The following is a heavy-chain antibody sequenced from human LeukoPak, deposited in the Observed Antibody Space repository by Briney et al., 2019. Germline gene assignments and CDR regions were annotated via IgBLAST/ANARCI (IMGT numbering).Heavy chain of an antibody. CDR1: GGSISSYY. CDR3: ARSLYYYGSDSFDI. V-gene: IGHV4-59*01. CDR2: IYYSGST. J-gene: IGHJ4*02. D-gene: IGHD3-10*01. Sequence: SETLSLTCTVSGGSISSYYWNWIRQPPGKGLEWIGYIYYSGSTNYNPSLKSRVSISVDTSKNQFSLKLSSVTAADTAVYYCARSLYYYGSDSFDIWGQGTLVTVSS.